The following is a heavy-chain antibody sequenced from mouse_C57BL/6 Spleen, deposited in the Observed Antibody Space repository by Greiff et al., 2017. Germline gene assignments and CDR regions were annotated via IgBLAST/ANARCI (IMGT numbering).Heavy chain of an antibody. D-gene: IGHD2-4*01. J-gene: IGHJ4*01. CDR3: ARSDDYDGYYYAMDY. CDR2: INPNYGTT. CDR1: GYSFTDYN. V-gene: IGHV1-39*01. Sequence: VHVKQSGPELVKPGASVKISCKASGYSFTDYNMNWVKQSNGKSLEWIGVINPNYGTTSYNQKFKGKATLTVDQSSSTAYMQLNSLTSEDSAVYYCARSDDYDGYYYAMDYWGQGTSVTVSS.